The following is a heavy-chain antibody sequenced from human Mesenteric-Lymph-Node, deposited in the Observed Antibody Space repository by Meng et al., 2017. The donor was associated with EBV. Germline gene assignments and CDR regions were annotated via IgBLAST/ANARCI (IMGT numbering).Heavy chain of an antibody. CDR3: ATVGDYGDYVGLDN. V-gene: IGHV4-4*03. D-gene: IGHD4-17*01. J-gene: IGHJ4*02. Sequence: VRRPGRVPGLVNPPGTRSLPCAVSVGSISSTKWWGWVRQPPGKGLEWIGEIFHTGSTNYNPSLKSRLTMSVDKSKNQLSLKLTSVTAADTAVYYCATVGDYGDYVGLDNWGQGTLVTVSS. CDR1: VGSISSTKW. CDR2: IFHTGST.